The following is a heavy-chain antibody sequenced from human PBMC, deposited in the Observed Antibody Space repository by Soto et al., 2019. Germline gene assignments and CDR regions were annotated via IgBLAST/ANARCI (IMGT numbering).Heavy chain of an antibody. CDR1: GFPFSSYS. D-gene: IGHD3-22*01. J-gene: IGHJ4*02. Sequence: PGGSLRLSCAASGFPFSSYSMNWVRQAPGKGLEWVSAISGSGGSTYYADSVKGRFTISRDNSKNTLYLQMNSLRAEDTAVYYCAKIPYDSSGYAFDYWGQGTLVTVSS. CDR3: AKIPYDSSGYAFDY. V-gene: IGHV3-23*01. CDR2: ISGSGGST.